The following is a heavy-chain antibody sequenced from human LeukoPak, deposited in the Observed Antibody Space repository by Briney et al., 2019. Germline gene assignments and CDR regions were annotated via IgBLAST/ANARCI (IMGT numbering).Heavy chain of an antibody. CDR3: ASPADYPYDAFDI. V-gene: IGHV3-48*01. Sequence: GGSLRLSCAASGFTFSSYSMNWVRQAPGKGLEWVSYISSSSSTIYYADSVKGRFTISRDNAKNSLYLQMNSLRAEDTAVYYCASPADYPYDAFDIWGQGTMVTVSS. D-gene: IGHD4/OR15-4a*01. CDR1: GFTFSSYS. J-gene: IGHJ3*02. CDR2: ISSSSSTI.